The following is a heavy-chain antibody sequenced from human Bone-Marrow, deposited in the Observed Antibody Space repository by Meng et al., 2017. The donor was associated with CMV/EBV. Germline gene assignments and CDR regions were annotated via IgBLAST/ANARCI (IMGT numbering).Heavy chain of an antibody. CDR2: ISWDGGST. CDR1: GFTFDDYT. CDR3: AKDSAPRSRDRFYYYGMDV. V-gene: IGHV3-43*01. J-gene: IGHJ6*02. Sequence: GGPLRLSCAASGFTFDDYTMHWVRQAPGKGLEWVSLISWDGGSTYYADSVKGRFTISRDNSKNSLYLQMNSLRTEDTALYYCAKDSAPRSRDRFYYYGMDVWGQGTTVTVSS. D-gene: IGHD2-15*01.